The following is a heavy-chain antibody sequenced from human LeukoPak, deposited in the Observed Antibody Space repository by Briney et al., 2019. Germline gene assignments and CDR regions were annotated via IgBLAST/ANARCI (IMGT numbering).Heavy chain of an antibody. CDR3: ARESIGITMVRGVIDFDY. CDR1: GGTFSSYA. Sequence: ASVKVSCKASGGTFSSYAISWVRQAPGQGLEWMGWINPNSGGTNYAQKFQGRVTMTRDTSISTAYMELSRLRSDDTAVYYCARESIGITMVRGVIDFDYWGQGTLVTVSS. D-gene: IGHD3-10*01. V-gene: IGHV1-2*02. CDR2: INPNSGGT. J-gene: IGHJ4*02.